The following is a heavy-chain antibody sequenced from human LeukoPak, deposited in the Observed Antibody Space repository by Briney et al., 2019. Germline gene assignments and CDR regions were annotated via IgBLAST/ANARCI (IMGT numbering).Heavy chain of an antibody. CDR1: GFTFSNAW. D-gene: IGHD5-18*01. V-gene: IGHV3-15*01. CDR2: IKSKTDGGTT. Sequence: AGRSLRLSCAASGFTFSNAWTSSVRQAPGKGLEWVGRIKSKTDGGTTDYAAPVKGRFTISRDDSKNTLYLQMNSLKTDDTAVYYCTTDGGYSYGPFDYWGQGTLVTVSS. CDR3: TTDGGYSYGPFDY. J-gene: IGHJ4*02.